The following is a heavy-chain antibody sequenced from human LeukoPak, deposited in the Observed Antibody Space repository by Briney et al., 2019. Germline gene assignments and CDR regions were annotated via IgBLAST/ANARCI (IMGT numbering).Heavy chain of an antibody. CDR1: GDSVSSNSAA. D-gene: IGHD3-22*01. CDR3: AKGGYDSSGYYRFLDY. V-gene: IGHV6-1*01. J-gene: IGHJ4*02. Sequence: SQTLSLSCAISGDSVSSNSAAWNWIRQSPSRGLEWLGRTYYRSKWYNDYAVSVKSRITINPDTSKNQFSLQLNSVTPEDTAVYYCAKGGYDSSGYYRFLDYWGQGTLVTVSS. CDR2: TYYRSKWYN.